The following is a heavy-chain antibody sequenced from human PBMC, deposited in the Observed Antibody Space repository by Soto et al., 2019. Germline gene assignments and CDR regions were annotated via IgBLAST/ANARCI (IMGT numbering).Heavy chain of an antibody. V-gene: IGHV4-30-2*01. Sequence: SETLSLTCAVSGGSISSGGYSWNWIRQPPGKGLEWIGYIYHSGSTSYNPSLKSRVSISVDKSKNQFSLKLSSVTAADTAVYYGARDALPRYYHAKWGRGTLVTVAS. CDR3: ARDALPRYYHAK. J-gene: IGHJ1*01. CDR1: GGSISSGGYS. D-gene: IGHD3-22*01. CDR2: IYHSGST.